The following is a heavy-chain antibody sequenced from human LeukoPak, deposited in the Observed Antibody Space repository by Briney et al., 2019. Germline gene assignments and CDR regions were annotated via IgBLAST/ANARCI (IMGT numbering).Heavy chain of an antibody. D-gene: IGHD5-18*01. CDR1: GGSFSGYY. V-gene: IGHV4-34*01. Sequence: PSETLSLTCAVYGGSFSGYYWSWIRQPPGKGLEWIGEINHSGSTNYNPSLKSRVTISVDTSKNQFSLELSSVTAADTAVYYCARPTLRGYSYGLVNWGQGTLVTVSS. CDR3: ARPTLRGYSYGLVN. CDR2: INHSGST. J-gene: IGHJ4*02.